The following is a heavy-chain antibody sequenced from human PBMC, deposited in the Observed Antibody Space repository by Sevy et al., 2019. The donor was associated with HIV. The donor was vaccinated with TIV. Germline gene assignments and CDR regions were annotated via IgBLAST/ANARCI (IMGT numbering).Heavy chain of an antibody. J-gene: IGHJ6*03. Sequence: SETLSLTCDVSGFSISNNFYWGWIRQPPGKGLEWIGSIYHSGTTYYSPSLNSRVTISVDMSNNQFALRLTSVTAADTAVYYCARARRPETNYFCMDVWGKGTTFTVSS. V-gene: IGHV4-38-2*01. CDR2: IYHSGTT. CDR1: GFSISNNFY. CDR3: ARARRPETNYFCMDV. D-gene: IGHD3-3*01.